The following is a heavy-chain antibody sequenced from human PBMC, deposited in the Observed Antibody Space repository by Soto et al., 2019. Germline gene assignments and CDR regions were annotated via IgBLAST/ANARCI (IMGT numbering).Heavy chain of an antibody. J-gene: IGHJ3*02. CDR2: IIPILGIA. V-gene: IGHV1-69*02. Sequence: QVQLVQSGAEVKKPGSSVKVSCKASGGTFSSYTISWVRQAPGQGLEWMGRIIPILGIANYAQKFQGRVRITEDKSTSTAYMELSSLRSEDTAVYYCASPTYCSSTSCAARGAFDIWGQGTMVTVSS. CDR1: GGTFSSYT. D-gene: IGHD2-2*01. CDR3: ASPTYCSSTSCAARGAFDI.